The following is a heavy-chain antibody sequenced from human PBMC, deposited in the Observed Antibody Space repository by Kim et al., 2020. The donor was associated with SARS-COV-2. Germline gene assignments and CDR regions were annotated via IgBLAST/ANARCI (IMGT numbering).Heavy chain of an antibody. CDR2: ISSSSSTI. CDR1: GFTFSSYS. V-gene: IGHV3-48*02. J-gene: IGHJ4*02. D-gene: IGHD3-10*01. Sequence: GGSLRLSCAASGFTFSSYSMNWVRQAPGKGLEWVSYISSSSSTIYYADSVKGRFIISRDNAKNSLYLQMNSLRDEDTAVYYCARDGLLWFGEFTYFDYWGQGTLVTVSS. CDR3: ARDGLLWFGEFTYFDY.